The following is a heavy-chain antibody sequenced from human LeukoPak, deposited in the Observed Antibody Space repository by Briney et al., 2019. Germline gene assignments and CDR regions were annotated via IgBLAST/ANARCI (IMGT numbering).Heavy chain of an antibody. CDR1: GGSISSSSYY. CDR3: ARVPLYMIVVVRGAFDI. D-gene: IGHD3-22*01. CDR2: IYYSGST. V-gene: IGHV4-39*07. Sequence: SETLSLTCTVSGGSISSSSYYWGWIRQPPGKGLEWIGGIYYSGSTYYNPSLKSRVTISVDTSKNQFSLKLSSVTAAGTAVYYCARVPLYMIVVVRGAFDIWGQGTMVTVSS. J-gene: IGHJ3*02.